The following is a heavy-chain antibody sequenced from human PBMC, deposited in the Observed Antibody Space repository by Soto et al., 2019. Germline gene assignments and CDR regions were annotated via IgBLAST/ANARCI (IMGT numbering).Heavy chain of an antibody. D-gene: IGHD3-10*01. CDR1: GFTFSSYA. Sequence: QVQLVESGGGVVQPGRSLRLSCAASGFTFSSYAMLWVRQAPGKGLEWVAVISYDGSNKYYADSVKGRFTISRDNSKNTLYLQMNSLRAEDTAVYYCARPEYDSGSYPVYWGQGTLVTVSS. CDR2: ISYDGSNK. V-gene: IGHV3-30-3*01. CDR3: ARPEYDSGSYPVY. J-gene: IGHJ4*02.